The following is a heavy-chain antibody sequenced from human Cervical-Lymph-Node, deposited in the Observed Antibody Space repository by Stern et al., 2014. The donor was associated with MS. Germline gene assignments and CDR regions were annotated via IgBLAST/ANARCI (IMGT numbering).Heavy chain of an antibody. V-gene: IGHV3-48*01. D-gene: IGHD3-9*01. CDR2: ISSYSDTI. CDR1: GFSFTNYH. J-gene: IGHJ4*02. Sequence: EVQLVESEGRLVQPGGSLRLSCAASGFSFTNYHMNWVRQAPGTGLEWVSYISSYSDTIYYADSVKGRFTISRDNARSSLFLQMHSLRVEDTAVYYCATSGYRASFGGQGTLVTVSS. CDR3: ATSGYRASF.